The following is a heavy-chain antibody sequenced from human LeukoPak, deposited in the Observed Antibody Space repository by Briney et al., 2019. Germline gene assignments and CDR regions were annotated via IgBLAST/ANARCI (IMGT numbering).Heavy chain of an antibody. J-gene: IGHJ4*02. CDR3: ARGLSSIAARQSDY. D-gene: IGHD6-6*01. CDR2: INHSGST. V-gene: IGHV4-34*01. CDR1: GGSFSGYY. Sequence: SETLSLTCAGYGGSFSGYYWSWIRQPPGKGLEWIGEINHSGSTNYNPSLKSRVTISVDTSKNQFSLKLSSVTAADTAVYYCARGLSSIAARQSDYWGQGTLVTVSS.